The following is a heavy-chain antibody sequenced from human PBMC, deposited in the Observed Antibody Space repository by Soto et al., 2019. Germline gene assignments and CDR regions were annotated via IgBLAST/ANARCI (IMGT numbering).Heavy chain of an antibody. J-gene: IGHJ4*02. CDR2: ISGSGGST. Sequence: GGSLRLSCAASGFTFSSYAMSWVRQAPGKGLEWVSAISGSGGSTYYADSVKGRFTISRDNSKNTLYLQMNSLRAEDTAVYYCAKGRLPLHQSTSNDYWGQGTLVTVSS. CDR3: AKGRLPLHQSTSNDY. D-gene: IGHD3-16*01. CDR1: GFTFSSYA. V-gene: IGHV3-23*01.